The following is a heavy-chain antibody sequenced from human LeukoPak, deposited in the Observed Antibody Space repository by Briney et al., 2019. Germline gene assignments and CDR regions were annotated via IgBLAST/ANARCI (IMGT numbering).Heavy chain of an antibody. CDR2: ISYDGSNK. V-gene: IGHV3-30*03. Sequence: GRSLRLSCAASGFTFSSYGMHWVRQAPGKGLEWVAVISYDGSNKYYADPVKGRFTISRDNSKNTLYLQMNSLRAEDTAVYYCASYGPYWGQGTLVTVSS. D-gene: IGHD3-10*01. CDR3: ASYGPY. CDR1: GFTFSSYG. J-gene: IGHJ4*02.